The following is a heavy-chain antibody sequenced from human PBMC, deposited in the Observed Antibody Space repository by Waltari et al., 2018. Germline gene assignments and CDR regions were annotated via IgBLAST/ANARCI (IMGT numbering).Heavy chain of an antibody. CDR3: VTSDGDYGPWFDP. J-gene: IGHJ5*02. Sequence: QVQLVQSGAEVKKPGSSVKVSCKASGGTFSSYTISWVRQAPGQGLEWMGRIIPILGIANYAQKFQGRVTITADKSTSTAYMELSSLRSEDTAVYYCVTSDGDYGPWFDPWGQGTLVTVSS. CDR2: IIPILGIA. V-gene: IGHV1-69*02. CDR1: GGTFSSYT. D-gene: IGHD4-17*01.